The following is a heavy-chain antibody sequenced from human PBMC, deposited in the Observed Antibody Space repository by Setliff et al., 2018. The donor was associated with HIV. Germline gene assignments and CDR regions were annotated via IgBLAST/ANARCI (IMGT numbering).Heavy chain of an antibody. CDR3: GRSSYRSSTVIGIDY. CDR2: INVANGNT. CDR1: GYNFTDYA. D-gene: IGHD2-21*01. V-gene: IGHV1-3*01. Sequence: ASVKVSCKSSGYNFTDYAIHWVRQAPGQRPQWMGWINVANGNTKNSQKFQDRVTIARDTPAKTAYLVVSSLRSEDTAVYYCGRSSYRSSTVIGIDYWGQGTLVTVS. J-gene: IGHJ4*02.